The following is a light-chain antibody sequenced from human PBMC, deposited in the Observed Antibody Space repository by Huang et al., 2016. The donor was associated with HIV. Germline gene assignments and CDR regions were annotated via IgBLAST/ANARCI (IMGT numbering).Light chain of an antibody. CDR2: GAS. V-gene: IGKV1-39*01. CDR1: QTINRY. Sequence: DIQITQSPSSLSASVGDRVIITCRASQTINRYLNWYQQKPGKAPKLLIYGASNLQRGGPSTFGGSGSGTDCTLTISSLQPEDSATYYCQQSSRTPRTFGQGTKLEI. CDR3: QQSSRTPRT. J-gene: IGKJ2*01.